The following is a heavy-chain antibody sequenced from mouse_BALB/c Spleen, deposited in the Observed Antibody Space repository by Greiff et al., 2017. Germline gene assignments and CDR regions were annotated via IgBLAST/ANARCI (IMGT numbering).Heavy chain of an antibody. CDR2: IDPANGNT. CDR3: VNCDGAY. CDR1: GFNIKDTY. J-gene: IGHJ3*01. Sequence: VHVKQSGAELVKPGASVKLSCTASGFNIKDTYMHWVKQRPEQGLEWIGRIDPANGNTKYDPTFQGKATITADTSSNTAYLQLSSLTSEDTAVYYCVNCDGAYWGQGTLVTVSA. D-gene: IGHD2-13*01. V-gene: IGHV14-3*02.